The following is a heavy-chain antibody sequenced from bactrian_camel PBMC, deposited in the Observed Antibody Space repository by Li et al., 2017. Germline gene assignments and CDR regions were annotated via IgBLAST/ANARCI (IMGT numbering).Heavy chain of an antibody. D-gene: IGHD2*01. CDR1: GYTVSRLC. V-gene: IGHV3S26*01. Sequence: HVQLVESGGGAVQPGGSLRLSCAASGYTVSRLCMGWFRLAEGKEREGVATIELDGTTSYADSAKGRFTISKDMDKNILYLEMNNLKPEDTAMYYCASDEGAIHGGGYCTPERATAKLADFGYWGQGTQVTVS. CDR3: ASDEGAIHGGGYCTPERATAKLADFGY. J-gene: IGHJ6*01. CDR2: IELDGTT.